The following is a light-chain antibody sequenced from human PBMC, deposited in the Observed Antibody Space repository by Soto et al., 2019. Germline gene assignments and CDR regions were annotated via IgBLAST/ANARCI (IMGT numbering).Light chain of an antibody. CDR2: INSDGGH. CDR1: SGHSSYV. Sequence: QAVLTQSPSASASLGASVNLTCTLSSGHSSYVIAWHQQQPGKGPRYLMKINSDGGHSKGDGIPDRFSASSSGAERYLTISSLQSEDEADYYCQTWGTGMGVFGGGTKLTVL. CDR3: QTWGTGMGV. J-gene: IGLJ3*02. V-gene: IGLV4-69*02.